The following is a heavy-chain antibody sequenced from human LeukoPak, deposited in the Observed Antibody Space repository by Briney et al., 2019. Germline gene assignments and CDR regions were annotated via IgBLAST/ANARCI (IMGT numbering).Heavy chain of an antibody. CDR2: ISSSSSYI. CDR3: ARVSSGSSGWLLFDY. D-gene: IGHD6-19*01. V-gene: IGHV3-21*01. J-gene: IGHJ4*02. CDR1: GFTFSSYS. Sequence: GGSLRLSCAASGFTFSSYSMNWVRQAPGKGLEWVSSISSSSSYIYYADSVKGRFTISRDNAKNSLYLQMNSLRAEDTAVYYCARVSSGSSGWLLFDYWGQGTLVTVSS.